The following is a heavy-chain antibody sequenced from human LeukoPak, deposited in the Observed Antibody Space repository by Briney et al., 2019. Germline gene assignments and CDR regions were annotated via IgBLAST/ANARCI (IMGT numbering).Heavy chain of an antibody. CDR3: ARDDHYYDSSGYYYDFDY. J-gene: IGHJ4*02. CDR1: GYTFTSYG. D-gene: IGHD3-22*01. Sequence: ASVKVSCKASGYTFTSYGISWVRQAPGQGLEWMGWINPNSGGTNYAQKFQGRVTMTRDTSISTAYMELSRLRSDDTAVYYCARDDHYYDSSGYYYDFDYWGQGTLVTVSS. V-gene: IGHV1-2*02. CDR2: INPNSGGT.